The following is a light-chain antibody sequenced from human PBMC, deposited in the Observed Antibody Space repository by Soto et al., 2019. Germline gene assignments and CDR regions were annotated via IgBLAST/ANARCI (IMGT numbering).Light chain of an antibody. CDR1: QYIGSAV. V-gene: IGKV3-20*01. J-gene: IGKJ1*01. CDR3: QQYGSSPTWT. CDR2: GAS. Sequence: EVVLTQSPATLSVSPGDRATLSCRASQYIGSAVAWYQQKPGQAPRLLIYGASTRATGIPDRFSGSGSGTDFTLTISRLEPEDSAVYYCQQYGSSPTWTFGQGTKVDIK.